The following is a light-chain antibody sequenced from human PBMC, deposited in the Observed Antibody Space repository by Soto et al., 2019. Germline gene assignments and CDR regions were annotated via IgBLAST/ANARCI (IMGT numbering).Light chain of an antibody. J-gene: IGLJ3*02. V-gene: IGLV1-51*01. CDR2: DNN. Sequence: QSVLTQPPSVSATPGQKVTISCSGSNSNIGNNYVSWYQHLPGTAPKLLIYDNNKRPSGIPDRFSGSKYGASATLGITGLQAGDEADYYCGTWDSSLTAGVFGGGTKLTVL. CDR3: GTWDSSLTAGV. CDR1: NSNIGNNY.